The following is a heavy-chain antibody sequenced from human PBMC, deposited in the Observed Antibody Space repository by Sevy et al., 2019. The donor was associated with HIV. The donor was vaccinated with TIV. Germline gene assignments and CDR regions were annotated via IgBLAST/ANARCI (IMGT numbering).Heavy chain of an antibody. D-gene: IGHD2-15*01. V-gene: IGHV3-9*01. Sequence: GGSLRLSCAASGFSFNDHALHWVQQVPGKGLEWVSGISWNSGYTGYADSVKGRFTIYRDNAKNSLYLQMNSLRPEDTALYYCVKGSNRVAATYFDFWGQGTLVTVSS. CDR2: ISWNSGYT. CDR3: VKGSNRVAATYFDF. J-gene: IGHJ4*02. CDR1: GFSFNDHA.